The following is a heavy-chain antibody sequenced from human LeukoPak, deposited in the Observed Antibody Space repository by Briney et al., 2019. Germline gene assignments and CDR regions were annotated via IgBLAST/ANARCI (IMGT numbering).Heavy chain of an antibody. V-gene: IGHV1-3*03. D-gene: IGHD4-17*01. CDR1: GDSFTSYA. CDR2: INAGNGNT. J-gene: IGHJ4*02. Sequence: ASVKVSCKASGDSFTSYAMRWVRQAPGQRLEWMGWINAGNGNTKYSQDSQGRVTITSDTTASTAYMVLCSPRAGDTAVYYCATDESYCSRGSCADYGDYGGYFDYWGQGPLVTVSS. CDR3: ATDESYCSRGSCADYGDYGGYFDY.